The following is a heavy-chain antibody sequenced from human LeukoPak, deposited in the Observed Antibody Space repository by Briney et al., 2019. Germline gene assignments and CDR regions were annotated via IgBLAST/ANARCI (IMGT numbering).Heavy chain of an antibody. CDR1: GGSISSGSYY. J-gene: IGHJ4*02. V-gene: IGHV4-61*02. CDR2: IYTSGST. D-gene: IGHD3-22*01. CDR3: ASQSSSGYYRPFDY. Sequence: SETLSLTCTVSGGSISSGSYYWSWIRQPAGKGLEWIGRIYTSGSTNYNPSLKSRVTISVDTSKNQFSLKLSSVTAADTAVYYCASQSSSGYYRPFDYWGQGTLVTVSS.